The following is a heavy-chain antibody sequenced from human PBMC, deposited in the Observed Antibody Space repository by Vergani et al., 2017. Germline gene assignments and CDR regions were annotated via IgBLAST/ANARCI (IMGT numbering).Heavy chain of an antibody. CDR2: IKSKTDGGTT. CDR3: TTYLELRYFDWLLVEDDD. V-gene: IGHV3-15*01. D-gene: IGHD3-9*01. CDR1: GFTFSNAW. J-gene: IGHJ4*02. Sequence: EVQLVESGGGLVKPGGSLRLSCAASGFTFSNAWMSWVRQAPGKGLEWVGRIKSKTDGGTTNYAAPVKGRFTISRDDSKNTLYLQMTSLKTEDTAVYYCTTYLELRYFDWLLVEDDDWGQGTLVTVSS.